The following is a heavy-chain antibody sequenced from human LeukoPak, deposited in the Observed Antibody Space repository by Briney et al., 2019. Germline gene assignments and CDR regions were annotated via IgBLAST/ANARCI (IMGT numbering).Heavy chain of an antibody. J-gene: IGHJ4*02. V-gene: IGHV3-23*01. CDR2: ISGGGDVT. D-gene: IGHD4-17*01. CDR1: GFTVSSNY. Sequence: GGSLRLSCAASGFTVSSNYMSWVRQAPGKGLEWVSVISGGGDVTFFADSVKGRFTISRDNSKNTLYLQMNSLRAEDTAVYYCAKGPPGDYGDYYFDYWGQGTLVTVSS. CDR3: AKGPPGDYGDYYFDY.